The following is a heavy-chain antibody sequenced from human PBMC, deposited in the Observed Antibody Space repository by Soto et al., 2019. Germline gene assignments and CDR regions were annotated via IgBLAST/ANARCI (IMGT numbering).Heavy chain of an antibody. J-gene: IGHJ6*02. D-gene: IGHD6-25*01. CDR2: ISAYNGNT. CDR3: ARDGGGHPLYGMDV. CDR1: GYTFTSYG. Sequence: GASVKVSCKASGYTFTSYGIGWVRQAPGQGLEWMGWISAYNGNTNYAQKLQGRVTMTTDTSTSTAYMELRSLRSYDTAVYYCARDGGGHPLYGMDVWGQGTTVTVSS. V-gene: IGHV1-18*01.